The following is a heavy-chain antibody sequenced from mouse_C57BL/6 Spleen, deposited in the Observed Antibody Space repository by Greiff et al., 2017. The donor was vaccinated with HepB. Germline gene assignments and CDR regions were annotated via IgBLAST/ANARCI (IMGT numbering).Heavy chain of an antibody. V-gene: IGHV5-4*01. D-gene: IGHD2-1*01. Sequence: EVQGVESGGGLVKPGGSLKLSCAASGFTFSSYAMSWVRQTPEKRLEWVATISDGGSYTYYPDNVKGRFTISRDNAKNNLYLQMSHLKSEDTAMYYCARAHYGNPAWFAYWGQGTLVTVSA. J-gene: IGHJ3*01. CDR1: GFTFSSYA. CDR2: ISDGGSYT. CDR3: ARAHYGNPAWFAY.